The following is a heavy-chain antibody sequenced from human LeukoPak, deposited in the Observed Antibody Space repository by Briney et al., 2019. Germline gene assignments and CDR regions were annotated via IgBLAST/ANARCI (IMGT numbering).Heavy chain of an antibody. D-gene: IGHD2-21*01. CDR2: ISYDGSNK. CDR1: GFTFSNYA. J-gene: IGHJ6*03. CDR3: ARESGDSTFYYMDV. V-gene: IGHV3-30-3*01. Sequence: GGSLRLSCAASGFTFSNYAIHWVRQAPGKGLEWVAVISYDGSNKYYADSVKGRFTISRDNSKNTLYLQMNSLRAEDTAVYYCARESGDSTFYYMDVWGKGTTVTVSS.